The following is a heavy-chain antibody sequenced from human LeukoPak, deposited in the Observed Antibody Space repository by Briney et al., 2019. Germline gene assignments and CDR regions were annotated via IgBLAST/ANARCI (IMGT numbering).Heavy chain of an antibody. CDR3: ARAGGLLPFDYYYMDV. D-gene: IGHD3-3*01. V-gene: IGHV4-61*10. Sequence: SETLSLTCTVSGASLSSGSYYWSWIRQPAGKGLEWIGRIYPSGSTNYNPSLKSRVTISVDTSKNQFSLKLSSVTAADTAVYYCARAGGLLPFDYYYMDVWGKGTTVTISS. CDR1: GASLSSGSYY. CDR2: IYPSGST. J-gene: IGHJ6*03.